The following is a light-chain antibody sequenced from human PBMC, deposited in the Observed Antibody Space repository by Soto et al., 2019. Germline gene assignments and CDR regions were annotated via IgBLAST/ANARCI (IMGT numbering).Light chain of an antibody. Sequence: QSALTQPASVSASPGQSVTISCTATDSDLGDSVSWYQQHSGGAPQLIIYKVSNRPSGVSNRLSGSKSGSTASLTISGLQPEDEAHYYCLLYYGGAQVFGGGTKLTV. J-gene: IGLJ2*01. V-gene: IGLV2-14*03. CDR2: KVS. CDR3: LLYYGGAQV. CDR1: DSDLGDS.